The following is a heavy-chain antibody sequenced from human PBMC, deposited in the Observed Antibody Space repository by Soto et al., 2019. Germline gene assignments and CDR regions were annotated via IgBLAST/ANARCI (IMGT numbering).Heavy chain of an antibody. CDR2: ISGSGGST. Sequence: GGSLRLSCAASGFTFSSYAMSWVRQAPGKGLEWVSAISGSGGSTYYADSVKGRFTISRDNSKNTLYLQMNSLRAEDTAVYYCAKDPVATMVRGVTIDYWGQGTLVTVSS. CDR3: AKDPVATMVRGVTIDY. CDR1: GFTFSSYA. V-gene: IGHV3-23*01. J-gene: IGHJ4*02. D-gene: IGHD3-10*01.